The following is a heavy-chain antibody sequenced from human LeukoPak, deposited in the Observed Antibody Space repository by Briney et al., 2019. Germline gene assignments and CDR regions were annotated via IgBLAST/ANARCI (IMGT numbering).Heavy chain of an antibody. CDR2: LYYMRGA. CDR3: ATLNKDGYNYLDY. J-gene: IGHJ4*02. D-gene: IGHD5-24*01. CDR1: GGSISGYY. V-gene: IGHV4-59*08. Sequence: NPSETLSLTCTVSGGSISGYYWSWSRQPPGKGVEWIGNLYYMRGAWYKSSLKSRVTISVDTSKKQFSLNLSSVTAADTAVYYCATLNKDGYNYLDYWGQGALVIVSS.